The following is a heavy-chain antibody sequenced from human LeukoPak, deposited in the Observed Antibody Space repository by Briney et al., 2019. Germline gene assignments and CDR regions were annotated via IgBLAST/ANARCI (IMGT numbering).Heavy chain of an antibody. CDR1: GFTFSSYA. CDR2: VSGSGGST. CDR3: AKSRPYYYDSSGYSSYYFDY. D-gene: IGHD3-22*01. Sequence: GGSVRLSCAASGFTFSSYAMSWVRQAPGKGLEWVSAVSGSGGSTYYADSVKGRFTISRDNSKNTLYLQMNSLRAEDTAVYYCAKSRPYYYDSSGYSSYYFDYWGQGTLVTVSS. J-gene: IGHJ4*02. V-gene: IGHV3-23*01.